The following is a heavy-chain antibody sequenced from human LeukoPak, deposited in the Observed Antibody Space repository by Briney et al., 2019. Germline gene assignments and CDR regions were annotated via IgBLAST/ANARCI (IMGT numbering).Heavy chain of an antibody. D-gene: IGHD6-6*01. CDR3: ARGVDSSSNYMDV. V-gene: IGHV4-59*02. CDR2: IYYSGST. Sequence: SETLSLTCTVSGGSVSSYYWSWIRQPPGKGPEWIGYIYYSGSTNYNPSLKSRVTISVDTSKNQFSLKLSSVTAADTAVYYCARGVDSSSNYMDVWGKGTTVTVSS. CDR1: GGSVSSYY. J-gene: IGHJ6*03.